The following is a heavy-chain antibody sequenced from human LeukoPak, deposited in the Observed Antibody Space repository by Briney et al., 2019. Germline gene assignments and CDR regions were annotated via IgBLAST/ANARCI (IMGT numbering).Heavy chain of an antibody. CDR1: GGSISSSSYY. CDR2: IYYSGST. CDR3: ARVKGGSSVDY. Sequence: SETLSLTCTVSGGSISSSSYYWGWIRQPPGKGLEWIGSIYYSGSTYYNPSLKSRVTISVDTSKNQFSLKLSSVTAADTAVYYCARVKGGSSVDYWGQGTLVTVSS. V-gene: IGHV4-39*07. J-gene: IGHJ4*02. D-gene: IGHD1-26*01.